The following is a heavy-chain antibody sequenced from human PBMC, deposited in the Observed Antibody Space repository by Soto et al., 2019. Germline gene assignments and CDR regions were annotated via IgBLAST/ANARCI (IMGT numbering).Heavy chain of an antibody. CDR1: GFTFSTYA. Sequence: EVQLLESGGGLVQPGGSLRLSCAASGFTFSTYAMSWVRQAPGKGLEWVSFISGSGGSTYYAASVKGRFTISRDNSKTTVYLPMDRLTAEDTAVYYCAKVQNTSGYYYAPMFDYWGQGTLVTVSS. CDR2: ISGSGGST. V-gene: IGHV3-23*01. D-gene: IGHD3-22*01. CDR3: AKVQNTSGYYYAPMFDY. J-gene: IGHJ4*02.